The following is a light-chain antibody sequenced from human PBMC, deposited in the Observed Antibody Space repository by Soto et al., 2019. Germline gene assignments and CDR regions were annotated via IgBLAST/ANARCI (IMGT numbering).Light chain of an antibody. V-gene: IGKV1-5*01. J-gene: IGKJ1*01. CDR3: KQYNSYST. CDR2: DSS. Sequence: DIQLTQSPSSLSASVGDRITITCRASQSISTYLNWYQQKPGEAPTLLVYDSSTLQSGVPSRFSGSGSGTEFTLTISSLQPDDFATYYCKQYNSYSTFGQGTKVDIK. CDR1: QSISTY.